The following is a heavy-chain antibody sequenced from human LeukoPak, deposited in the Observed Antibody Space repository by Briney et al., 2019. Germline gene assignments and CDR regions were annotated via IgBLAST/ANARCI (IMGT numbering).Heavy chain of an antibody. V-gene: IGHV4-34*01. CDR2: INHSGST. J-gene: IGHJ6*02. CDR3: ARGALELLYGMDV. Sequence: SETLSLTCAVYGGSFSGYYWSWIRQPPGKGLEWIGEINHSGSTNYNPSLKSRVTISVDTSKNQFSLKLSSVTAADTAVYYCARGALELLYGMDVWGQGTTVTVSS. D-gene: IGHD1-7*01. CDR1: GGSFSGYY.